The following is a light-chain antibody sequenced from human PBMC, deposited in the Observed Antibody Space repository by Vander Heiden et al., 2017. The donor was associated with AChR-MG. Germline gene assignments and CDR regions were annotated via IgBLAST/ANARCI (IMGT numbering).Light chain of an antibody. V-gene: IGKV2-28*01. CDR1: QSLLHSDGYNY. J-gene: IGKJ5*01. CDR2: LGS. Sequence: EIVMTQSPLSLPVPPGEPASIFCRSSQSLLHSDGYNYLDWYLQKPGQSPQLLIYLGSNRASGVPDRFSGSGSGTDFTLKISRVEAEDVGVYYCMQALQTIAFGQGTRLEI. CDR3: MQALQTIA.